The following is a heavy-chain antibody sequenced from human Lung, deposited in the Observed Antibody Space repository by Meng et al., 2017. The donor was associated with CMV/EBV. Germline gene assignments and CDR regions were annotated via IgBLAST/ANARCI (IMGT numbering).Heavy chain of an antibody. V-gene: IGHV3-48*03. D-gene: IGHD3-16*01. J-gene: IGHJ4*02. CDR1: RFTFSAYE. CDR2: IGGSGGPI. CDR3: ARGGYDYVWGSLDY. Sequence: SLKISXAASRFTFSAYEMNWVRQAPGKGLEWVSYIGGSGGPINYADSVRGRFTISRNNARNSLYLQMNSLRAEDTAVYYCARGGYDYVWGSLDYWGQGTRVTGSS.